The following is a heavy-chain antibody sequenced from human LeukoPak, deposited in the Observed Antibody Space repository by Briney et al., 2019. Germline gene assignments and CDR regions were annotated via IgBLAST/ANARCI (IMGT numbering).Heavy chain of an antibody. V-gene: IGHV1-2*02. CDR3: ARVRRAVAGTFDY. J-gene: IGHJ4*02. CDR2: INPNSGGT. D-gene: IGHD6-19*01. Sequence: ASVKVSCKASGYTFTGYYMHWVRQAPGQGLEWMGWINPNSGGTNYAQKFQGRVTITRDTSASTAYMELSSLRSEDTAVYYCARVRRAVAGTFDYWGQGTLVTVSS. CDR1: GYTFTGYY.